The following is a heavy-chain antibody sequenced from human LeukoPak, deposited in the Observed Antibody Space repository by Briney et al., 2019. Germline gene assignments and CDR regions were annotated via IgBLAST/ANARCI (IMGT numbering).Heavy chain of an antibody. Sequence: PGRTLTLSCAASRFTFNSYSMNWLRQAPGKGLEWVSSINSSSSYIYYADSVKGRFTISRDNAKNSLYLQMNSLRAEDTAVYYCARDHDAEDFDYWGQATLVTDSS. J-gene: IGHJ4*02. CDR3: ARDHDAEDFDY. CDR2: INSSSSYI. V-gene: IGHV3-21*01. CDR1: RFTFNSYS.